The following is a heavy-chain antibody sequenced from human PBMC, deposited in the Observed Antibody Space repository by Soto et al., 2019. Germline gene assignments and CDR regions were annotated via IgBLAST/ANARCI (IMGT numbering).Heavy chain of an antibody. Sequence: QVHLVESGGGVVQPGGSLRLSCAGSGFTFSDYGMHWVRQAPGKGLEWVAVLWYDGSGEYYTDSVRGRFTISRVNSKNTLYLQMNSLSDEDTGVYYCARDSVRFLEHFSKDYFDYWGQGTRVTVAS. CDR3: ARDSVRFLEHFSKDYFDY. CDR2: LWYDGSGE. J-gene: IGHJ4*02. CDR1: GFTFSDYG. D-gene: IGHD3-3*01. V-gene: IGHV3-33*08.